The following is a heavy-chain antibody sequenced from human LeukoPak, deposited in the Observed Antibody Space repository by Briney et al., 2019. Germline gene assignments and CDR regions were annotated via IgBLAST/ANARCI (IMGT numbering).Heavy chain of an antibody. CDR3: ATPYCSSISCLDVFNM. Sequence: SQTLSLTCNVSGVSVSDGRYYWTWIRQHPAKGLEWIGYRYYTGSAKYNPSLKSRLTISVDTSKNQFSLQLSSVTAADTATYYCATPYCSSISCLDVFNMWGQGTRVTVSS. V-gene: IGHV4-31*03. J-gene: IGHJ3*02. D-gene: IGHD2-2*01. CDR1: GVSVSDGRYY. CDR2: RYYTGSA.